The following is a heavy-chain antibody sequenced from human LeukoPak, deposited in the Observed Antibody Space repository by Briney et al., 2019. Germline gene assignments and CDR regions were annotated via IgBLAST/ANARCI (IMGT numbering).Heavy chain of an antibody. CDR3: ANDYGDYEGGDY. J-gene: IGHJ4*02. V-gene: IGHV3-23*01. Sequence: GGSLRLSCAASGFTFSIYAMNWVRQAPGKGLEWVSTISSDGGSTYYADSVKGRFTISRDNPKNTLYLQMNSLRAEDTAVYYCANDYGDYEGGDYWGQGTLVTVSS. CDR1: GFTFSIYA. CDR2: ISSDGGST. D-gene: IGHD4-17*01.